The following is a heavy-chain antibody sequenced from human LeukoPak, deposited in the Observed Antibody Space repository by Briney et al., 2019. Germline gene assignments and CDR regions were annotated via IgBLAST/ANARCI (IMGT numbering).Heavy chain of an antibody. CDR1: GFTLSSYA. V-gene: IGHV3-23*01. CDR2: ISGSGGST. D-gene: IGHD3-3*01. CDR3: AKSVAIYFYYGLDV. J-gene: IGHJ6*02. Sequence: GGSLRLSCAASGFTLSSYAMSWVRQTPRKGLEWVSAISGSGGSTYYADSVKGRFTISRDNSKNTLFLQMNSLRAEDTAPYYCAKSVAIYFYYGLDVWGQGTTVAVSS.